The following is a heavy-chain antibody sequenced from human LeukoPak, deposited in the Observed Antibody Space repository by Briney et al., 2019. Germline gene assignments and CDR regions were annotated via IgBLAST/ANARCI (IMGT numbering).Heavy chain of an antibody. V-gene: IGHV3-23*01. CDR3: AKAPIRGGGSLDY. Sequence: GGSLRLSCAASGFTFSSYAMSWVRQAPGKGLEWVSAISGSGGSTYYADSVKGRFTISRDNSKNTLYLQMNSLRAEDTALYYCAKAPIRGGGSLDYWGQGTLVTVSS. J-gene: IGHJ4*02. D-gene: IGHD3-16*01. CDR1: GFTFSSYA. CDR2: ISGSGGST.